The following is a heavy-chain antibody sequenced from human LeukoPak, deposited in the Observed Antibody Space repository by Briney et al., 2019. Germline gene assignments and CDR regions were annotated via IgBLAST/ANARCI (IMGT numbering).Heavy chain of an antibody. CDR2: IYTSGST. Sequence: SETLSLTCTVSGGSISSYYWSWIRQPAGKGLEWIGRIYTSGSTNYNPSLKSRVTMSVDTSKNQFSLKLTSVTAADTAVYYCARGGGIAGSSWVFDYWGQRTRVTVSS. V-gene: IGHV4-4*07. J-gene: IGHJ4*02. D-gene: IGHD6-6*01. CDR3: ARGGGIAGSSWVFDY. CDR1: GGSISSYY.